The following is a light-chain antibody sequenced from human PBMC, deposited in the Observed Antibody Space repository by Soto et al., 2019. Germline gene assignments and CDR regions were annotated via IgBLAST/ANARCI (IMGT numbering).Light chain of an antibody. CDR2: GAS. CDR3: QQPFRTPPRP. J-gene: IGKJ1*01. Sequence: DIQLTQSPCSLSAQVGDRVTITCRTSQNINNMLNWYRQRPGEAPELLIDGASGVPGGVSTRFSGSGSGTDFSLTISGLQPDESATDYCQQPFRTPPRPLGEGT. CDR1: QNINNM. V-gene: IGKV1-39*01.